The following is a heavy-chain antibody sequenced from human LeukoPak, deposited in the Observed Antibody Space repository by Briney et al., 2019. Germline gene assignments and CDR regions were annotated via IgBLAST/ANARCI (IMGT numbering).Heavy chain of an antibody. V-gene: IGHV4-39*01. CDR3: QSRFLEWLLDY. D-gene: IGHD3-3*01. CDR2: IYDSGST. CDR1: GGSISSSNYF. J-gene: IGHJ4*02. Sequence: SETLSLTCTVSGGSISSSNYFWGWIRQPPGKGLEWIGSIYDSGSTYYNPSLKSRVTISVDTSKNQFSLKLNSVTAADTAMYYCQSRFLEWLLDYWGQGTLVTVSS.